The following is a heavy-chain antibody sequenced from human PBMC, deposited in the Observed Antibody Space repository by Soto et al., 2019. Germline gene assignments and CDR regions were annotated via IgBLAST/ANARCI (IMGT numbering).Heavy chain of an antibody. D-gene: IGHD3-3*01. V-gene: IGHV4-59*01. CDR2: FYYSGST. CDR1: GVSISSYY. Sequence: QVQLQESGPGLVKPSETLSLTCTVSGVSISSYYWSWIRQPPGKGLEWIAYFYYSGSTNYNPSLKSRVTISVDMSKKQFSLKLSSVTAADTAVYYCERVYDFWSGSNWFDLWGQGTLVTVSS. J-gene: IGHJ5*02. CDR3: ERVYDFWSGSNWFDL.